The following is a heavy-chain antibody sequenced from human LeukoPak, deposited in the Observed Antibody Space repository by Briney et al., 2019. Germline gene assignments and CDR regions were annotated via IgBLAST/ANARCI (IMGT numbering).Heavy chain of an antibody. J-gene: IGHJ4*02. CDR1: GFTFSSYW. CDR3: ATAFRGSYDN. Sequence: GSLRLSCAASGFTFSSYWMSWVRQAPGKGLEWVANIKQAGSDKYYVDSVKGRFTISRDNTKNSLYLQMNSLRAEDTVVYYCATAFRGSYDNWGQGTLVTVSS. D-gene: IGHD1-26*01. V-gene: IGHV3-7*01. CDR2: IKQAGSDK.